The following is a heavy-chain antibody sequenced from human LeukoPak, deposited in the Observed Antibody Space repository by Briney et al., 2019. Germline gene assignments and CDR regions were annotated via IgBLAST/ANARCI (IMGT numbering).Heavy chain of an antibody. CDR1: GGSISSSSYY. J-gene: IGHJ3*02. CDR3: ARHSKYYDFWSGLRESFDI. Sequence: SETLSLTCTVSGGSISSSSYYWGWIRQPPGKGLEWIGSVYYKGSTYYIPSLKSRVTISVDTSKNQFSLKLSSVTAADTAVYYCARHSKYYDFWSGLRESFDIWGQGTMVTVSS. D-gene: IGHD3-3*01. V-gene: IGHV4-39*01. CDR2: VYYKGST.